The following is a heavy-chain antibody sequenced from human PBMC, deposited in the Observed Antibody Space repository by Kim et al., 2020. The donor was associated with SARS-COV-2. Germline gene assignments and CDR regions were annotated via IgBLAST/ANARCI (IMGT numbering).Heavy chain of an antibody. V-gene: IGHV4-34*01. D-gene: IGHD5-12*01. J-gene: IGHJ6*03. Sequence: SETLSLTCAVYGGSFSGYYWSWIRQPPGKGLEWIGEINHSGSTNYNPSLKSRVTISVDTSKNQFSLKLSSVTAADTAVYYCARASRDIVALLRAGYYYYMDVWGKGTTVTVSS. CDR2: INHSGST. CDR1: GGSFSGYY. CDR3: ARASRDIVALLRAGYYYYMDV.